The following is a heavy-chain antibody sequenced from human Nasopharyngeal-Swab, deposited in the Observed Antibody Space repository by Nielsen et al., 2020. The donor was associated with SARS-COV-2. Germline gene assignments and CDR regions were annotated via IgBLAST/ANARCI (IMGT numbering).Heavy chain of an antibody. D-gene: IGHD2-2*01. CDR3: AKDYGLYCSSTSCPDDAFDI. CDR2: ISGSGGST. Sequence: GSLKISCAASGFTFSSYAMSWVRQAPGKGLEWVSAISGSGGSTYYADSVKGRFTISRDNSKNTLYLQMNSLRAEDTAVYYCAKDYGLYCSSTSCPDDAFDIWGQGTMVTVSS. CDR1: GFTFSSYA. V-gene: IGHV3-23*01. J-gene: IGHJ3*02.